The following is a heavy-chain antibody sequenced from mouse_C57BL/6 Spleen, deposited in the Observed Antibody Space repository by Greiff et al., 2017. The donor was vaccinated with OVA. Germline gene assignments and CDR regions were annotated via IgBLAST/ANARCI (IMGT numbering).Heavy chain of an antibody. J-gene: IGHJ3*01. CDR1: GFTFTDYY. V-gene: IGHV7-4*01. CDR2: IRNKATGYTP. Sequence: DVKLVESGGGLVQPGASLRLSCAASGFTFTDYYMSWVRQPPGKAPEWLALIRNKATGYTPVYTASVKGRFTISRDNSQNILYLQMNTRRAEDSATYYCVKSGLLRTFAYWGQGTLVTVSA. CDR3: VKSGLLRTFAY. D-gene: IGHD2-3*01.